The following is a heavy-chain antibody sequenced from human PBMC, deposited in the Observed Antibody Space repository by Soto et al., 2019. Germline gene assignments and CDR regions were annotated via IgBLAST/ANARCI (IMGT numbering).Heavy chain of an antibody. CDR1: GFTFSSYA. CDR3: VRERGPFEAFDI. Sequence: GGSLRLSCAASGFTFSSYAMHWVRQAPGKGLEWVAVIWSNGKNKYYADSVKGRFTISRDNSKNTLSLQMNSLKAEDRGIYKCVRERGPFEAFDIWGQGTMVTVS. J-gene: IGHJ3*02. CDR2: IWSNGKNK. V-gene: IGHV3-33*08.